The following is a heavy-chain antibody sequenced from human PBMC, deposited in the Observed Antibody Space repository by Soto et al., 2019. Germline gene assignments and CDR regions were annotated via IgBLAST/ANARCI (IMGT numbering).Heavy chain of an antibody. V-gene: IGHV3-33*01. CDR2: GWFDGSIA. J-gene: IGHJ4*02. CDR1: GFKFTDYG. CDR3: ARDGARIDSSGKFYY. D-gene: IGHD3-22*01. Sequence: QVQLVESGGGVVQPGRSLRLSCVASGFKFTDYGLNWVRQTPGKGLEWVAIGWFDGSIAYYAESVKGRFTISRDDSRNTVYLHMNSLRGEDTAMYYCARDGARIDSSGKFYYWGQGTQVTCSS.